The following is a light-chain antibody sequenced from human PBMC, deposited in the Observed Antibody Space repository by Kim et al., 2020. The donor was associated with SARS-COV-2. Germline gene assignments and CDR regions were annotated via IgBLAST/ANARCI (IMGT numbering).Light chain of an antibody. CDR1: QSVSSNY. Sequence: SPGETAAPSCRASQSVSSNYLAWYQQKPGQAPRLLIYGASSRATGITDRFSGSGSGTDFTLTITRLEPEDFAVYYCQQYSSSPATFGQGTKVDIK. CDR3: QQYSSSPAT. CDR2: GAS. V-gene: IGKV3-20*01. J-gene: IGKJ1*01.